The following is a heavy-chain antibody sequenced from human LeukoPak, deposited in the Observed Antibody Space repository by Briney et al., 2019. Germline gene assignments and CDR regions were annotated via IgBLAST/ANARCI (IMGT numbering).Heavy chain of an antibody. CDR1: GFTFSSSW. J-gene: IGHJ4*02. Sequence: GGSLRLSCVASGFTFSSSWMSWVRQAPGKGLEWVANIKQDGSEKSYVESVRGRFTVSRDNAKNSLYLQLNSLRAEDTALYYCARDNPPDYWGQGTLVTVS. CDR3: ARDNPPDY. CDR2: IKQDGSEK. V-gene: IGHV3-7*03.